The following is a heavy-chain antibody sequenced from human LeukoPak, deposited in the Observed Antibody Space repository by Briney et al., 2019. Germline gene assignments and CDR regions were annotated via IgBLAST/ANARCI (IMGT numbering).Heavy chain of an antibody. Sequence: ASVKVSCKASGYTFTSYDINWVRQATGQGLEWMGWMNPNSGNTGPAQKFQGRVTMTRNTSISTAYMELSSLRSEDTAVYYCVAQGYNWNAYESLGYFDYWGQGTLVTVSS. CDR2: MNPNSGNT. V-gene: IGHV1-8*01. J-gene: IGHJ4*02. CDR3: VAQGYNWNAYESLGYFDY. CDR1: GYTFTSYD. D-gene: IGHD1-20*01.